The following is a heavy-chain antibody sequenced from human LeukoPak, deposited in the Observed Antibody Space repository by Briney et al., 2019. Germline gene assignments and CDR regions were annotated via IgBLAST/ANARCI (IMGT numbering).Heavy chain of an antibody. CDR1: GGTFSSYA. D-gene: IGHD3-3*02. CDR2: IIPIFGTA. Sequence: SVKVSCKASGGTFSSYAISWVRRAPGQGLEWMGRIIPIFGTANYAQKFQGRVTITTDESTSTAYMELSSLRSEDTAVYYCARSGDPRIFGVVRGGLFDYWGQGTLVTVSS. V-gene: IGHV1-69*05. J-gene: IGHJ4*02. CDR3: ARSGDPRIFGVVRGGLFDY.